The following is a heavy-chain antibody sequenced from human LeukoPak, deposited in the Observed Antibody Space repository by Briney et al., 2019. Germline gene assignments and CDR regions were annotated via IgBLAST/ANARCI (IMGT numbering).Heavy chain of an antibody. V-gene: IGHV4-4*02. D-gene: IGHD3-22*01. Sequence: PSETLSLTCAVSGGSISSSNWWSWVRQPPGKGLEWIGEIYHSGSTNYNPSLKSRVTISVDKSKNQFSLKLSSVTAADTAVYYCAAIYYYDSSGYSHDAFDIWGQGTMVTVSS. CDR2: IYHSGST. CDR1: GGSISSSNW. CDR3: AAIYYYDSSGYSHDAFDI. J-gene: IGHJ3*02.